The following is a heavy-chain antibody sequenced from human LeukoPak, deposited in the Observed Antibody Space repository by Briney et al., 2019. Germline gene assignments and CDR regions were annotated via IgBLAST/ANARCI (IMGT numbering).Heavy chain of an antibody. J-gene: IGHJ4*02. CDR1: GFTFSSYW. CDR3: AKDGGDRVPSYFDY. V-gene: IGHV3-7*01. Sequence: GGSLRLSCAASGFTFSSYWMSWVRQAPGKGLEWVANIKQDGSEKYYVDSVKGRFTISRDNSKNTLYLQMNSLRAEDTAVYYCAKDGGDRVPSYFDYWGQGTLVTVSS. D-gene: IGHD2-21*01. CDR2: IKQDGSEK.